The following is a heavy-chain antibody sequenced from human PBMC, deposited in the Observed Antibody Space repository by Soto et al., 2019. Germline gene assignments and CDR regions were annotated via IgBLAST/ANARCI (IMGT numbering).Heavy chain of an antibody. CDR1: GLTFRSYA. J-gene: IGHJ4*02. CDR3: AGPGYSSQDF. CDR2: ISGTGDGT. V-gene: IGHV3-23*01. D-gene: IGHD5-18*01. Sequence: GSLRLSCVASGLTFRSYALSWVRQAPGKGLEWVSGISGTGDGTDYADSVKGRFTVSRDNFKNTLYLQMNSLRAEDTAVYYCAGPGYSSQDFWGQGTLVTVSS.